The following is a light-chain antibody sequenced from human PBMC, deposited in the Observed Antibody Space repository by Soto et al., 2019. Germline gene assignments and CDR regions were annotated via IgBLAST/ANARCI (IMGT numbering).Light chain of an antibody. Sequence: QSALTQPPSASGSPGQSVTISCTGTSSDVGGYNYVSWYQQHPGKAPKLMIYEVSKRPSGVPDRFSGSKSGNTASLTVSGLQAEDEADYYCSSYAGSNNPSVVFGGGTKLTVL. CDR2: EVS. J-gene: IGLJ2*01. CDR1: SSDVGGYNY. V-gene: IGLV2-8*01. CDR3: SSYAGSNNPSVV.